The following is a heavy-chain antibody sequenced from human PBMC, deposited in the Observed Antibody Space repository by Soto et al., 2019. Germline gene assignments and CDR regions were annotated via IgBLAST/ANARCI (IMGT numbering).Heavy chain of an antibody. CDR3: ARLPLDTSMAKVYYYGMDV. D-gene: IGHD5-18*01. Sequence: GESLKISCKGSGYSFTTYWIAWVRQMPGKGLEWMGRIDPTDSYTDFSPSFQGHVTIPADKSISTAYLQWSSLKASDTAMYYCARLPLDTSMAKVYYYGMDVWGQGTTVTSP. CDR2: IDPTDSYT. V-gene: IGHV5-10-1*01. CDR1: GYSFTTYW. J-gene: IGHJ6*02.